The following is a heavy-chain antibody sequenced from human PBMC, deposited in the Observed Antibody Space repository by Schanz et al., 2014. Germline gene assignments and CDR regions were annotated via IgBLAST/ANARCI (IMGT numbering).Heavy chain of an antibody. CDR3: AKDPSHGDYDYYFDY. V-gene: IGHV3-11*06. J-gene: IGHJ4*02. Sequence: QVQLVESGGGLVKPGGSLRLSCAASGFTFSDYYMSWIRQAPGKGLEWVSYISGTTTYTNYADSVKGRFTISRDNAKNSLYLQMNSLRAGDTAVYYCAKDPSHGDYDYYFDYWGQGTLVTVSS. CDR2: ISGTTTYT. CDR1: GFTFSDYY. D-gene: IGHD3-22*01.